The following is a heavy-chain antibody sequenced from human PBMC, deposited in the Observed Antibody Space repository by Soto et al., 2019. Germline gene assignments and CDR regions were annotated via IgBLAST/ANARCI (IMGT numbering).Heavy chain of an antibody. CDR3: AREGTKGRVTTARSYYYYYYMDV. V-gene: IGHV3-7*01. D-gene: IGHD4-17*01. CDR2: IKQDGSEK. CDR1: GFTFSSYW. J-gene: IGHJ6*03. Sequence: GGSLRLSCAASGFTFSSYWMSWVRQAPGKGLEWVANIKQDGSEKYYVDSVKGRFTISRDNAKNSLYLQMNSLRAEDTAVYYCAREGTKGRVTTARSYYYYYYMDVWGKGTTVTVSS.